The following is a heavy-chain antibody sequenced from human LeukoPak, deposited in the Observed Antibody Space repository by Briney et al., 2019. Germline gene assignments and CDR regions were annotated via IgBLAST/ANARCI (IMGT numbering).Heavy chain of an antibody. CDR2: MNPNSGNT. Sequence: GASVKVSCKASGYTFTSYGINWVRQATGQGLEWMGWMNPNSGNTGYAQKFQGRVTMTRNTSISTAYMELSSLRSEDTAVYYCARINSGYYPFDFDYWGQGTLVTVSS. D-gene: IGHD3-22*01. CDR1: GYTFTSYG. V-gene: IGHV1-8*02. CDR3: ARINSGYYPFDFDY. J-gene: IGHJ4*02.